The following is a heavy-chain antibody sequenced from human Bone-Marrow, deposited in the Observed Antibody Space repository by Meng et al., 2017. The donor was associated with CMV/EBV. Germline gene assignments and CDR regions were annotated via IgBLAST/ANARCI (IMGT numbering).Heavy chain of an antibody. CDR1: GYTFTSYY. CDR3: ASDYCSSTSCYRISH. D-gene: IGHD2-2*02. Sequence: ASVKVSCKASGYTFTSYYMHWVRQAPGQGLEWMGIINPSGGSTSYAQKFQGRVTMTRDTSTSTVYMELSSLRSEDTAVYYCASDYCSSTSCYRISHWGQGTRVTGSS. J-gene: IGHJ4*02. CDR2: INPSGGST. V-gene: IGHV1-46*01.